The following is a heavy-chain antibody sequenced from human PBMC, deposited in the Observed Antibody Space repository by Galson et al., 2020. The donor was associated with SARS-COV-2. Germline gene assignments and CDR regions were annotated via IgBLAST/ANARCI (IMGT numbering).Heavy chain of an antibody. Sequence: GESLKIPCAAPGFTFSSYGMHWVRQAPGQGLEYVSGIGSGGITYYGDSVKGRFTISRDNSKSTLYLQMGSLRAEDMAVYYCARGRMWDSWGQGTLVTVSS. CDR2: IGSGGIT. V-gene: IGHV3-64*02. CDR3: ARGRMWDS. CDR1: GFTFSSYG. D-gene: IGHD2-21*01. J-gene: IGHJ4*02.